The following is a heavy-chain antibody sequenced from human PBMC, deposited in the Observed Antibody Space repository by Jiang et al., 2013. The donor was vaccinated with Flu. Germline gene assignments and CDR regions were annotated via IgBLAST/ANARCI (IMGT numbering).Heavy chain of an antibody. CDR3: ARDKHYYDSGVYYYYFDY. CDR2: IKQDGSEK. D-gene: IGHD3-22*01. CDR1: GVTFSSYW. V-gene: IGHV3-7*01. J-gene: IGHJ4*02. Sequence: PGGSLRLSCVASGVTFSSYWMSWVRQAPGKGLEWVANIKQDGSEKYYVDSVKGRFTISRDNAKNSLSLLMNSLRAEDTAVYYCARDKHYYDSGVYYYYFDYWGQGTLVTVSS.